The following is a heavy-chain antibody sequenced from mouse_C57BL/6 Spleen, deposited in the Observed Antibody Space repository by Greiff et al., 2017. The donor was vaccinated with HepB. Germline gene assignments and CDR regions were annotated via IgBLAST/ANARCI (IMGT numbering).Heavy chain of an antibody. J-gene: IGHJ4*01. CDR1: GYTFTDYE. D-gene: IGHD1-1*01. CDR3: TRWPDYYDEVYYAMDY. V-gene: IGHV1-15*01. Sequence: QVQLQQPGAELVRPGASVTLSCKASGYTFTDYEMHWVKQTPVHGLEWIGAIDPGTGGTAYNQKFKGKAILTADKSSSTAYMELRSLTSEDSAVYYCTRWPDYYDEVYYAMDYWGQGTSVTVSS. CDR2: IDPGTGGT.